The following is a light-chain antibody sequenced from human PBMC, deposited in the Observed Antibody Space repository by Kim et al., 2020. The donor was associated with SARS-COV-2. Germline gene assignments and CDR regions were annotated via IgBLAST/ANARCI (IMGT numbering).Light chain of an antibody. CDR2: EDD. J-gene: IGLJ7*01. V-gene: IGLV6-57*03. CDR3: QSYDDSTGI. Sequence: NFMLTQPHSVSESPGKTVTISCTRSSGSIASNYVQWYQQRPGSAPTTVIYEDDQRTSEIPDRFSGSLDTSSNSASLTISGLKTEDEADYYCQSYDDSTGIFGGGTQLTVL. CDR1: SGSIASNY.